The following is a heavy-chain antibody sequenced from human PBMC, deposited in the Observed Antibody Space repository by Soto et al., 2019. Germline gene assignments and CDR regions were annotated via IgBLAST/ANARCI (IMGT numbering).Heavy chain of an antibody. Sequence: QVQLVESGGGVVQPGKSLRLSCAASGFTFSSYGMHWVRQAPGKGLEWVALISYDGSNKYYADSVKGRFTISRDNSKNTLYLQMNSRRAEDTAVYYCAKGWEIAAAGFDYFDYWGQGTLVTVSS. D-gene: IGHD6-13*01. J-gene: IGHJ4*02. CDR1: GFTFSSYG. CDR2: ISYDGSNK. V-gene: IGHV3-30*18. CDR3: AKGWEIAAAGFDYFDY.